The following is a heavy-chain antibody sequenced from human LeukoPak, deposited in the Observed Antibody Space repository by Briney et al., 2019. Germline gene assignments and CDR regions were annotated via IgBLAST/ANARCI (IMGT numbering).Heavy chain of an antibody. V-gene: IGHV3-48*04. CDR3: AREAVLLWFGELNAFDI. D-gene: IGHD3-10*01. J-gene: IGHJ3*02. CDR2: FSSSSSTI. Sequence: PWGSLRLFCAAPGFTFSRYSMDWVGQAPRKGLAWVSFFSSSSSTIYYADSVKGRFTISRDNAKNSLYLQMNSLRAEDTAVYYCAREAVLLWFGELNAFDIWGQGTMVTVSS. CDR1: GFTFSRYS.